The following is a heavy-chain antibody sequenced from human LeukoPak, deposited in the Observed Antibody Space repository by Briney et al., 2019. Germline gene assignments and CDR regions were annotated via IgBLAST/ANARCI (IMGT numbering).Heavy chain of an antibody. CDR2: IIPIFGTA. CDR1: GGTFSSYA. CDR3: ARDKAARPARYWFDP. V-gene: IGHV1-69*01. J-gene: IGHJ5*02. D-gene: IGHD6-6*01. Sequence: SVKVSCKASGGTFSSYAISWVRQAPGQGLEWMGGIIPIFGTANYAQKFQGRVTITADESTSTAYLELSSLRSEDTAVYYCARDKAARPARYWFDPWGQGTLVTVSS.